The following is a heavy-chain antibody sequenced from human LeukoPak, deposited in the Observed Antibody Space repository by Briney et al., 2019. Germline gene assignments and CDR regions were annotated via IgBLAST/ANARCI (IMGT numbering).Heavy chain of an antibody. CDR2: INSDGSRT. CDR3: ARTLLEDYGDYLTGWFDP. V-gene: IGHV3-74*01. D-gene: IGHD4-17*01. Sequence: GGSLRLSCAASGFTFSSYWMHWVRQAPGKGLVWVSRINSDGSRTSYADSVKGRFTISRDNAKNTLYLQMNSLRAEDTAVYYCARTLLEDYGDYLTGWFDPWGQGTLVTVSS. CDR1: GFTFSSYW. J-gene: IGHJ5*02.